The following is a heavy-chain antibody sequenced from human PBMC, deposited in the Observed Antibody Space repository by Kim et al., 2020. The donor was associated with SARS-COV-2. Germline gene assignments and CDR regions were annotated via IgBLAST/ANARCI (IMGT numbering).Heavy chain of an antibody. V-gene: IGHV3-7*03. CDR3: ARDAWGGFLDQ. D-gene: IGHD3-16*01. Sequence: GGSLRLSCAASGFSFSTYWMSWVRQPPGKGLEWLANIREDGHLQGYANSVRGRFTISRDNAQRSVFLQMNSLRAEDTAVYYCARDAWGGFLDQWGQGSLVTVSS. CDR2: IREDGHLQ. CDR1: GFSFSTYW. J-gene: IGHJ4*02.